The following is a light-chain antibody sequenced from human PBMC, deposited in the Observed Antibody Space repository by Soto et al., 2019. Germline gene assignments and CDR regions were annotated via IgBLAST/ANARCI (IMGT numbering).Light chain of an antibody. V-gene: IGLV1-40*01. CDR1: SSNIGAGYD. J-gene: IGLJ1*01. Sequence: QSVLTQPPSLSGAPGQRVTISCTGSSSNIGAGYDVHWYQQLPGTAPKLLIYGNNNRPSGVPDRFSGSKSGTSASLAITGFQAEDEADYYCQSYYSSLSGSVFGTGTKLTVL. CDR3: QSYYSSLSGSV. CDR2: GNN.